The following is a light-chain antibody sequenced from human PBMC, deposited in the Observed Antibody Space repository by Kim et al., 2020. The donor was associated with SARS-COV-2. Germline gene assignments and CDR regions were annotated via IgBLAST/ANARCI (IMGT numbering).Light chain of an antibody. CDR3: QAWDSSTAVV. CDR1: KLGHKY. Sequence: SYELTQPPSLSVSPGQTASITCSGDKLGHKYTSWYQQKPGQSPVLVMYQDTKRPSGIPERFSGSNSGNTATLIISGTQAMDEADYYCQAWDSSTAVVFGGGTKVTVL. CDR2: QDT. V-gene: IGLV3-1*01. J-gene: IGLJ2*01.